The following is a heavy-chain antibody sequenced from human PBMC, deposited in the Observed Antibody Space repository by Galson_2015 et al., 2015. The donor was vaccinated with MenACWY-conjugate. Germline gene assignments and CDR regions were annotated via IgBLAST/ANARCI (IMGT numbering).Heavy chain of an antibody. D-gene: IGHD4-17*01. Sequence: SLRLSCAASGFRFSDYGMTWVRQAPGKGLDWVANIHQGGGRAYYADSVRGRFTISRDNAKNSVFLQMSSLRPEDSAVYYCVREGDYGDNDGMDVWGQGTTVTVSS. J-gene: IGHJ6*02. CDR2: IHQGGGRA. CDR3: VREGDYGDNDGMDV. CDR1: GFRFSDYG. V-gene: IGHV3-7*03.